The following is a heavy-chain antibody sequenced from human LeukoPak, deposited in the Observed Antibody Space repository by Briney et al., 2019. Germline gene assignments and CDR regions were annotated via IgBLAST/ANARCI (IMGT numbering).Heavy chain of an antibody. CDR1: GFTFSSYS. Sequence: GGSLRLSCAASGFTFSSYSMNWVRQAPGKGLEWVSSISSSSSYIYYADSVKGRFTISRDNAKNSLYLQMNSLRAEDTAVYYCARDSGWFGEYGLFDYWGQGTLVTVSS. J-gene: IGHJ4*02. D-gene: IGHD3-10*01. CDR3: ARDSGWFGEYGLFDY. CDR2: ISSSSSYI. V-gene: IGHV3-21*01.